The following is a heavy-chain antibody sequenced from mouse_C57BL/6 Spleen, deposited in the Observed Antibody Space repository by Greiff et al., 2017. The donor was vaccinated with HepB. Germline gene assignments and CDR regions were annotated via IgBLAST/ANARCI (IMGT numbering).Heavy chain of an antibody. CDR3: ARSSYRNSYFDY. D-gene: IGHD2-5*01. CDR1: GYTFTDYN. V-gene: IGHV1-18*01. CDR2: INPNNGGT. Sequence: EVQLQQSGPELVKPGASVKIPCKASGYTFTDYNMDWVKQSHGKSLEWIGDINPNNGGTIYNQKFKGKATLTVEKSSSTAYMELRSLTSEDTAVYYCARSSYRNSYFDYWGQGTTLTVSS. J-gene: IGHJ2*01.